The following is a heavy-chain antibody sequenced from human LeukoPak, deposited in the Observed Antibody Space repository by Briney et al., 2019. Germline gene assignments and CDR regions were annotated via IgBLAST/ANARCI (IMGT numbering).Heavy chain of an antibody. CDR3: ARLRSVFDTSVYYSGFDS. Sequence: SETLSLTCTVSSGSISSSDSYWGWIRQPPGKGLEWIGSIHHSGSTQYKSSLKRRITMSVDTSKNQFSLRLSSVTAADTAMYYCARLRSVFDTSVYYSGFDSWGQGTQVTVSS. J-gene: IGHJ4*02. V-gene: IGHV4-39*01. D-gene: IGHD3-22*01. CDR2: IHHSGST. CDR1: SGSISSSDSY.